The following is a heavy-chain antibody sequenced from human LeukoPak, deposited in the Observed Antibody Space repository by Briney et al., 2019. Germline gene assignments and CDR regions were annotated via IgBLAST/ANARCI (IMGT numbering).Heavy chain of an antibody. D-gene: IGHD5-24*01. J-gene: IGHJ5*02. V-gene: IGHV1-8*03. CDR3: ARGPATFVWFDP. Sequence: ASVKVSRKASGYTFTSYDINWVRQAAGQGLEWMGWMNPNSGNTVYAQKFQGRVTITRNTSISTAYMELSSLRSEDTAVYYCARGPATFVWFDPWGQGTLVTVSS. CDR2: MNPNSGNT. CDR1: GYTFTSYD.